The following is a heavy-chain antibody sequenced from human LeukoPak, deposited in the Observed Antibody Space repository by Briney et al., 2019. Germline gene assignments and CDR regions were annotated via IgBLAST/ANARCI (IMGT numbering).Heavy chain of an antibody. V-gene: IGHV1-69*06. Sequence: ASVKVSCKASGGTFSSYAISWVRQAPGQGLEWMGGIIPIFGTANYAQKFQGRVTITADKSTSTACMELSSLRSEDTAVYYCARVSAAAGPFDYWGQGTLVTVSS. D-gene: IGHD6-13*01. CDR2: IIPIFGTA. CDR1: GGTFSSYA. J-gene: IGHJ4*02. CDR3: ARVSAAAGPFDY.